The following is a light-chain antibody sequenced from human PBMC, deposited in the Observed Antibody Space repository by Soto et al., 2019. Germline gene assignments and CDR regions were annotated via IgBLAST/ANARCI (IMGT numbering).Light chain of an antibody. V-gene: IGKV3-11*01. CDR3: QQRSTWPKT. Sequence: IVLTQSQATLSLSPGERATLSCRASQSVSSFLAWYQQKPGQAPRLLIYDTSHRATGIPARFSGSGSGTDFTLTISSLEPEDFAVYYCQQRSTWPKTFGQGTKVDIK. CDR1: QSVSSF. CDR2: DTS. J-gene: IGKJ1*01.